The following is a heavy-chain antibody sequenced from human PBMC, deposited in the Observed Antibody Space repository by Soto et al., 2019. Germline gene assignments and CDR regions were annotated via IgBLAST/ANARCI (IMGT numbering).Heavy chain of an antibody. D-gene: IGHD2-15*01. J-gene: IGHJ4*02. Sequence: SETLSLTCTVSGGSISSSSYYWGWIRQPPGKGLEWIGSIYYSGSTYYNPSLKSRVTISVDTSKNQFSLKLSSVTAADTAVYYCASVTSPLVAAEIEYYFDYWGQGTLVTVSS. CDR2: IYYSGST. CDR3: ASVTSPLVAAEIEYYFDY. V-gene: IGHV4-39*01. CDR1: GGSISSSSYY.